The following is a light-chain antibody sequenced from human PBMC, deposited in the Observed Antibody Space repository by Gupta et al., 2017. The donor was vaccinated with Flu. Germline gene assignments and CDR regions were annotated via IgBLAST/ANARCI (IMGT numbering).Light chain of an antibody. CDR1: SSDVGAYNY. Sequence: QSALTQPASVSGDPGQSITISCTGPSSDVGAYNYVSWYQQHPGKVPKFIIYNVADRPSGISSRFSGSKSGNTASLTISGLQAEDEADYYCSSYTTSNTVVFGGGTKLTV. J-gene: IGLJ3*02. V-gene: IGLV2-14*01. CDR2: NVA. CDR3: SSYTTSNTVV.